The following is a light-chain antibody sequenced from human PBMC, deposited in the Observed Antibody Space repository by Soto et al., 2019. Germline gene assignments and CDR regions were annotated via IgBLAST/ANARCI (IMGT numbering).Light chain of an antibody. CDR1: RSDIGAYNY. J-gene: IGLJ3*02. CDR2: EVS. CDR3: SSYAGSNDRWV. Sequence: QSALTQPPSASGSPGQSVTISCTGTRSDIGAYNYVSWYQQHPGKAPKLMIHEVSKRPSGVPDRFSGSKSGNTASLTVSGLQAEDEADYYCSSYAGSNDRWVFGGGTQLTVL. V-gene: IGLV2-8*01.